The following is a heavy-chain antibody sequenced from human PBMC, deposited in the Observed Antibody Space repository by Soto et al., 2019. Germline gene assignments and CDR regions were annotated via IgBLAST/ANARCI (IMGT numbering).Heavy chain of an antibody. J-gene: IGHJ4*02. D-gene: IGHD4-17*01. CDR1: GGSFSGYY. V-gene: IGHV4-34*09. Sequence: SETLSLTCAVYGGSFSGYYWSWVRQPPGKGLEWIGYIYYSGSTYYNPSLKSRVTISVDTSKNQFSLKLSSVTAADTAVYYCARGRFNRDYGDYTTFDYWGQGTLVTVSS. CDR2: IYYSGST. CDR3: ARGRFNRDYGDYTTFDY.